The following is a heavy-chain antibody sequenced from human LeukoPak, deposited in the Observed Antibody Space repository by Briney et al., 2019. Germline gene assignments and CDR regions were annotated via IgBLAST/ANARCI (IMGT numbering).Heavy chain of an antibody. J-gene: IGHJ4*02. CDR3: ARVVDHDYGDYYLHY. CDR2: IYSGGST. V-gene: IGHV3-53*01. CDR1: GFTVSSND. D-gene: IGHD4-17*01. Sequence: PGGSLRLSCAASGFTVSSNDMSWVRQAPGKGLECISVIYSGGSTDYADSVKGRLTISRDNSKNTLYLQMNSLRAEDTAVYYCARVVDHDYGDYYLHYWGQGTLVTVSS.